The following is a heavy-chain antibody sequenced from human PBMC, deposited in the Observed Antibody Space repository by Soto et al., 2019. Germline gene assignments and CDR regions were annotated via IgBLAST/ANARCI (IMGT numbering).Heavy chain of an antibody. V-gene: IGHV1-18*01. CDR2: ISAYNGNT. CDR1: GYTFTSYG. Sequence: QVQLVQSGAEVKKPGASVKVSCKASGYTFTSYGISWVRQAPGQGLEWMGWISAYNGNTNYAQKLQGRVTMTTDTTTSTADMERRSLRSDDTAVYYCARRWYYDFWRGYLSPDVWGQGTTVTVSS. CDR3: ARRWYYDFWRGYLSPDV. D-gene: IGHD3-3*01. J-gene: IGHJ6*02.